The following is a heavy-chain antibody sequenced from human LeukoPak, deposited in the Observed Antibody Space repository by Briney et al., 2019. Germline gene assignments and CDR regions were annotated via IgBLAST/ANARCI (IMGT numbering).Heavy chain of an antibody. CDR1: GFTFSRYW. Sequence: GGSLRPSCAASGFTFSRYWMSWVRQAPGKGLEWVANIKADGSEKHYVDSVKGRFTISRDNSKNTLYLQMNSLRAEDTAVYYCARGRATVDYWGQGTLVTVSS. CDR2: IKADGSEK. V-gene: IGHV3-7*01. D-gene: IGHD1-26*01. CDR3: ARGRATVDY. J-gene: IGHJ4*02.